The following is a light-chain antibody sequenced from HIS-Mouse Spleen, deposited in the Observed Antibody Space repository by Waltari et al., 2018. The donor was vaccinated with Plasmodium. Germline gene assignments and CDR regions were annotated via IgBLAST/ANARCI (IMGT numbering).Light chain of an antibody. CDR2: QDS. J-gene: IGLJ2*01. V-gene: IGLV3-1*01. CDR1: KLGEKY. Sequence: SYELTQPPSVSVSPGQPASITCSGDKLGEKYACWSQQKPGQSPVLVIYQDSKRPSGIPERFSGSNSGNTATLTISGTQAMDEADYYCQAWDSSTVVFGGGTKLTVL. CDR3: QAWDSSTVV.